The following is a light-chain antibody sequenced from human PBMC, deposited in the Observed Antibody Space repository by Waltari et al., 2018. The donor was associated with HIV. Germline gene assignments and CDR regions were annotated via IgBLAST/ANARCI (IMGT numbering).Light chain of an antibody. CDR2: AAS. V-gene: IGKV1-39*01. CDR1: QSISSY. Sequence: DIQLTQSPSSLSASVGDRVTITCRASQSISSYLNCYQQKPGKAPKVLIYAASSLQSGVPSRFSGSGSGTDFTLTISSLQPEDFATYYCQQSYSTPLTFGGGTKVEIK. J-gene: IGKJ4*01. CDR3: QQSYSTPLT.